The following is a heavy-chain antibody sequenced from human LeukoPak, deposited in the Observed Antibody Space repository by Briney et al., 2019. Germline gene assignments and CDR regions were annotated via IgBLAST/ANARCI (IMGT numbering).Heavy chain of an antibody. CDR1: GGTFSSYA. D-gene: IGHD1-26*01. CDR2: IIPIFGTA. J-gene: IGHJ4*02. CDR3: ATDGYSGSFPPYFDY. V-gene: IGHV1-69*05. Sequence: GASVKVSCKASGGTFSSYAISWVRQAPGQGLEWMGRIIPIFGTANYAQKFQGRVTITTDESTSTAYMELSSLRSEDTAVHYCATDGYSGSFPPYFDYWGQGTLVTVSS.